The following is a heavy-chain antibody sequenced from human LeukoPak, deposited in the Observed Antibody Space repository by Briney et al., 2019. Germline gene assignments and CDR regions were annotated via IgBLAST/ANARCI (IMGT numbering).Heavy chain of an antibody. CDR1: GYTFTSYG. V-gene: IGHV1-18*01. CDR2: ISAYNGNT. D-gene: IGHD1-26*01. Sequence: ASVKVSCKASGYTFTSYGISWVRQAPGQGLEWMGWISAYNGNTNYAQKLQGRVTMTTDASTSTAYMELRSLRSDDTAVYYCARGGRVGAWYNWFDPWGQGTLVTVSS. CDR3: ARGGRVGAWYNWFDP. J-gene: IGHJ5*02.